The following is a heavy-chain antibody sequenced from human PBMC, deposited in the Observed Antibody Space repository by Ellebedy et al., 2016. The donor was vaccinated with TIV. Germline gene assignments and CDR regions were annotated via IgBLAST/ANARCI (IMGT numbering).Heavy chain of an antibody. V-gene: IGHV3-23*01. J-gene: IGHJ4*02. Sequence: GGSLRLSCAASGFTFSNAWMSWVRQAPGKGPEWVSAVVGSGERTFYADSVKGRFTISRDNSKNRLYLQMSSLKVEDTATYYCANVGGSGTYYNGYWGQGTLVTVSS. CDR3: ANVGGSGTYYNGY. D-gene: IGHD3-10*01. CDR1: GFTFSNAW. CDR2: VVGSGERT.